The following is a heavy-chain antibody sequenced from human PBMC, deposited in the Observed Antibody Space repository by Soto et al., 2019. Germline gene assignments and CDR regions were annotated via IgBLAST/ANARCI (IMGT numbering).Heavy chain of an antibody. CDR1: GFAVSSNY. D-gene: IGHD3-10*01. V-gene: IGHV3-53*05. CDR2: SCNSGSI. CDR3: AKGLGGSGSHDAFDI. Sequence: GGSLRLSCAASGFAVSSNYMSWVRQAPGKGLEWVSVSCNSGSIGYADSVKGRFTISRDNAKNSLYLQMNSLRAEDTALYYCAKGLGGSGSHDAFDIWGQGTMVTVSS. J-gene: IGHJ3*02.